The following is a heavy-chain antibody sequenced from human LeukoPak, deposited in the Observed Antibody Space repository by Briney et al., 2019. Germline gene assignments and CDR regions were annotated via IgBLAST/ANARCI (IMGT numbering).Heavy chain of an antibody. CDR3: ARRGGTRHVSYFDY. CDR2: IIPIFGTA. CDR1: GGTFSSYA. D-gene: IGHD1/OR15-1a*01. Sequence: GSSVNVSCKASGGTFSSYAISWVRQAPGQGLEWMGGIIPIFGTANYAQKFQGRVTITADESTSTAYMELSSLRSEDTAVYYCARRGGTRHVSYFDYWGQGTLVTVSS. V-gene: IGHV1-69*01. J-gene: IGHJ4*02.